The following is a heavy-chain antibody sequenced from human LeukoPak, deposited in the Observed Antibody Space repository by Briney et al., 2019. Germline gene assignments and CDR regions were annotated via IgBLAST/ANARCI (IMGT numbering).Heavy chain of an antibody. CDR1: GYTFTGYY. J-gene: IGHJ4*02. CDR2: INPNSGGT. V-gene: IGHV1-2*02. Sequence: GASVTVSCKASGYTFTGYYMHWVRQAPGQGLEWMGWINPNSGGTNYAQKFQGRVTMTRDTSISTAYMELSRLRSDDTAVYYCARDDGSGYYYSFDYWGQGTLVTVSS. D-gene: IGHD3-22*01. CDR3: ARDDGSGYYYSFDY.